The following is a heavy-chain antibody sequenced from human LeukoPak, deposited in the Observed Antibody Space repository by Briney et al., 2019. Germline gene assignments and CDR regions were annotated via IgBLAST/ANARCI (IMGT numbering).Heavy chain of an antibody. V-gene: IGHV3-74*01. D-gene: IGHD2-21*02. CDR1: GFTFSSYW. Sequence: GGSLRLSCAASGFTFSSYWMHWVRHAPGKGLVWVSRINSDGSSTSYADSVKGRFTISRDNAKNTLYLQMNSLRAEDTAVYYCASLAYCGGDCYRGPFDYWGQGTLVTVSS. CDR3: ASLAYCGGDCYRGPFDY. J-gene: IGHJ4*02. CDR2: INSDGSST.